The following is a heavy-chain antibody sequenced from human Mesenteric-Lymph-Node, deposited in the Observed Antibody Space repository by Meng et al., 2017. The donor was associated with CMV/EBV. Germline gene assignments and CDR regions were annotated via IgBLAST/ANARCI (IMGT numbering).Heavy chain of an antibody. J-gene: IGHJ4*02. CDR3: ARGRNYDILTGYNDY. CDR1: GYTFTSYA. Sequence: SGYTFTSYAMNWVRQAPGLGLEWMGWINTNTGNPTYAQGFTGRFVFSLDTSVSTAYLQISSLKAEDTAVYYCARGRNYDILTGYNDYWGQGTLVTVSS. V-gene: IGHV7-4-1*02. CDR2: INTNTGNP. D-gene: IGHD3-9*01.